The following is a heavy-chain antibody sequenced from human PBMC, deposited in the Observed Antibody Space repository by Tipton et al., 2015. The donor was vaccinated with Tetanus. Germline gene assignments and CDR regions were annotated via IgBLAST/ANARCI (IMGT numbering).Heavy chain of an antibody. V-gene: IGHV3-9*01. CDR2: ISGNGGSK. Sequence: SLRLSCAASGFTFRDYAIHWVRQVTGKGLEWVSAISGNGGSKVYADSVKGRFTISRDNAKNTMYLQMNSLRAEDTATYYCAKLKSRGDSSAIEHWGQGTLVTVSS. CDR1: GFTFRDYA. J-gene: IGHJ4*02. CDR3: AKLKSRGDSSAIEH. D-gene: IGHD2-21*02.